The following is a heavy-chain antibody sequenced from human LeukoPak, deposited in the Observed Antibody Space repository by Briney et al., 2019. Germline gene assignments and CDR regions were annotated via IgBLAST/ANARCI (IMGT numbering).Heavy chain of an antibody. CDR1: GFTFSSYA. Sequence: GGSLRLSCAASGFTFSSYAMSWVRQAPGKGLEWVSAISGSGGSTYYADSVKGRFTISRDNSKNTLYLQMSSLRAEDTAAYYCAKDPWEWELLNYFDYWGQGTLVTVSS. V-gene: IGHV3-23*01. D-gene: IGHD1-26*01. J-gene: IGHJ4*02. CDR3: AKDPWEWELLNYFDY. CDR2: ISGSGGST.